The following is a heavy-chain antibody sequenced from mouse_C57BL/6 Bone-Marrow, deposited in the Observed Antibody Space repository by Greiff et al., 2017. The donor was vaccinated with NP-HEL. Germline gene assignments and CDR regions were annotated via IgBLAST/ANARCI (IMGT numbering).Heavy chain of an antibody. J-gene: IGHJ4*01. CDR1: GFNIKDDY. Sequence: VQLQQSGAELVRPGASVKLSCTASGFNIKDDYMHWVKKRPEQGLEWIGWIDPENGDTEYASKFQGKATITADTSSNTAYLQLSSLTSEDTAVYYCTTGFAMDYWGQGTSVTVSS. CDR2: IDPENGDT. CDR3: TTGFAMDY. V-gene: IGHV14-4*01.